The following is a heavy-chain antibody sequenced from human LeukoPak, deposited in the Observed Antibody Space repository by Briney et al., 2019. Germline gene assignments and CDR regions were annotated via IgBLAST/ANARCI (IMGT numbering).Heavy chain of an antibody. V-gene: IGHV4-4*02. D-gene: IGHD3-3*01. Sequence: SETLSLTCAVSGGSISSSNWWSWVRQPPGKGLEWSGEIYHSGSTNYNSSLKSRVTISVDKAKNQFSLKLSSVTAADTAVYYCARHFGVAPKGFFDYWGQRTLVTVSS. CDR1: GGSISSSNW. CDR2: IYHSGST. J-gene: IGHJ4*02. CDR3: ARHFGVAPKGFFDY.